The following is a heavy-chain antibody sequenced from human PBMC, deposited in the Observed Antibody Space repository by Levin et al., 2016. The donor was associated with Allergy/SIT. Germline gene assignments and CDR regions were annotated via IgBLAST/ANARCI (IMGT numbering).Heavy chain of an antibody. V-gene: IGHV3-23*01. CDR2: ISGGGGTT. Sequence: WIRQPPGKGLEWVSTISGGGGTTYYTDSVKGRFTISRDNSKNTLYLQMNSLRAEDTAVYYCAKEAIQSGAYPFDHWGQGTLVTVSS. CDR3: AKEAIQSGAYPFDH. J-gene: IGHJ4*02. D-gene: IGHD1-26*01.